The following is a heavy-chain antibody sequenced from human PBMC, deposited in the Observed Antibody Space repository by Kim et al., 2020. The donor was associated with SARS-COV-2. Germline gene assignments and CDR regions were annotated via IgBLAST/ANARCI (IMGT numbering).Heavy chain of an antibody. CDR3: ASSYCSSTSCYPYFDY. V-gene: IGHV3-48*03. CDR1: GFTFSSYE. CDR2: ISSSGSTI. J-gene: IGHJ4*02. D-gene: IGHD2-2*01. Sequence: GGSLRLSCAASGFTFSSYEMNWVRQAPGKGLEWVSYISSSGSTIYYADSVKGRFTISRDNAKNSLYLQMNSPRAEDTAVYYCASSYCSSTSCYPYFDYWGQGTLVTVSS.